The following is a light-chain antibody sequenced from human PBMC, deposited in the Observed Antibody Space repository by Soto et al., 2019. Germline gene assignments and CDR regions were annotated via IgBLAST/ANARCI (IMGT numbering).Light chain of an antibody. V-gene: IGLV2-14*01. J-gene: IGLJ1*01. CDR2: EVI. CDR1: SSDIGAYNY. Sequence: QSALTQPASVSGSPGQSITISCTGTSSDIGAYNYVSWYRQHPGKAPKLMIYEVINRPSGVSNRFSGSKSGNTASLTISALQAEDEAGYYCSSYTSSSTTPYVFGTGTKLTVL. CDR3: SSYTSSSTTPYV.